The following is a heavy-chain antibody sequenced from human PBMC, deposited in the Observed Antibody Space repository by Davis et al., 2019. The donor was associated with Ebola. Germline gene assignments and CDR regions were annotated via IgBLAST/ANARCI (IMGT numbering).Heavy chain of an antibody. Sequence: GGSLRLSCAASGFAFSSYSMNWVRQAPGQGLEWVSSISRTSSYIYYTDSVKGRFTVSRDNTKHSLYLQMNSLRAEDTAVYYCAKGGYSSGWDAFDIWGQGTMVTVSS. D-gene: IGHD6-19*01. J-gene: IGHJ3*02. V-gene: IGHV3-21*01. CDR3: AKGGYSSGWDAFDI. CDR1: GFAFSSYS. CDR2: ISRTSSYI.